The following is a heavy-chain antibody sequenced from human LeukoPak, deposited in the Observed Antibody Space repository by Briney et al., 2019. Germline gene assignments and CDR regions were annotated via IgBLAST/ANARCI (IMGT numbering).Heavy chain of an antibody. Sequence: SETLSLTCAVYGGSFSGYYWSWIRQPPGKGLEWIGKINHSGSTNYNPSLKSRVTISVDTSKNQFSLKLSSVTAADTAVYYCARDMDTAMVIGAFDIWGQGTMVTVSS. D-gene: IGHD5-18*01. V-gene: IGHV4-34*01. CDR2: INHSGST. CDR1: GGSFSGYY. J-gene: IGHJ3*02. CDR3: ARDMDTAMVIGAFDI.